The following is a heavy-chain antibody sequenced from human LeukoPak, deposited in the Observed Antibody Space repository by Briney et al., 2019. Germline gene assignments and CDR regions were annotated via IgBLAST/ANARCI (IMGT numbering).Heavy chain of an antibody. D-gene: IGHD6-13*01. CDR2: IYTSGRT. Sequence: SETLSLTCTVSGGSISSYYWSWIRQPAGKGLEWIGRIYTSGRTNYNPSLKIRVTMSVDTSTTQFSLKLSSVTAADTAVYYCAREYSSSWDPSFDYWGQGTLVTVSS. CDR3: AREYSSSWDPSFDY. CDR1: GGSISSYY. J-gene: IGHJ4*02. V-gene: IGHV4-4*07.